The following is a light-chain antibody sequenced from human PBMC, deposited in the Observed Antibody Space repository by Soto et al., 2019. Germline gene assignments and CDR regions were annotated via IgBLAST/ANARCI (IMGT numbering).Light chain of an antibody. CDR3: QQYGRSPDT. CDR2: DAS. V-gene: IGKV3-20*01. CDR1: QSVRNNF. Sequence: EIVLTQSPGTLSLSPGERATLSCRASQSVRNNFLAWYQQKPGQAPRVLIYDASSRATSIPDRFSGGGSGPDFTLIVSRLEPDDFAVYYCQQYGRSPDTFGGGTQVEIK. J-gene: IGKJ4*01.